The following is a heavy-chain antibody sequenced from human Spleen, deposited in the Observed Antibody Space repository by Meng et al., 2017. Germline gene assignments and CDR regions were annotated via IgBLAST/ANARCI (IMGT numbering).Heavy chain of an antibody. D-gene: IGHD2-21*01. J-gene: IGHJ5*02. CDR3: VRNEGYSFGA. CDR1: GDSISSRDW. Sequence: VQLPESGPGLGTPSGTLFLTCAVFGDSISSRDWWSWVRQPPGKGLEWIGEISQGSGRTNYNPSLKIRVTISLDKSKNQFSLNVNSVTAADTAVYYCVRNEGYSFGAWGQGTLVTVSS. CDR2: ISQGSGRT. V-gene: IGHV4-4*02.